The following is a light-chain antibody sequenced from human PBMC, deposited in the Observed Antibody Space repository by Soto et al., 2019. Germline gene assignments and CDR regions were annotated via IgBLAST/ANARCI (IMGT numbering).Light chain of an antibody. CDR1: QSISSY. V-gene: IGKV1-39*01. CDR2: AAS. Sequence: DIQMTQSPSSLSASVGDRVTITCRASQSISSYLHWYQQKPGQAPKLLIYAASSLQSGFPSRFSCSGSGTDFTLTISSLQPEDFATYYCQRKFSTPLTFGGGTKVEIK. J-gene: IGKJ4*01. CDR3: QRKFSTPLT.